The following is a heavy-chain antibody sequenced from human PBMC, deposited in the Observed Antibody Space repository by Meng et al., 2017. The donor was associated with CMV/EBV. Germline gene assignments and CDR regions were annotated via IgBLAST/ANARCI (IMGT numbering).Heavy chain of an antibody. V-gene: IGHV3-23*01. CDR1: GFTFSSYA. D-gene: IGHD3-3*01. CDR2: ISGSGGST. Sequence: LSLTCAASGFTFSSYAMSWVRQAPGKGLEWVSAISGSGGSTYYADSVKGRFTISRDNSKNTLYLQMNRLRAEDTAVYYCATETIFGVASYGMDVWGQGTTVTVSS. J-gene: IGHJ6*02. CDR3: ATETIFGVASYGMDV.